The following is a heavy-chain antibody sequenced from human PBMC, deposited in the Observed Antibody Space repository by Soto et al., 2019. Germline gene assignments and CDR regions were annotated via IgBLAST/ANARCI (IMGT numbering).Heavy chain of an antibody. J-gene: IGHJ4*02. CDR3: AKGRYCSGGSCYNTIDY. Sequence: EVQLLESGGGSVQPGGSLRLSCAASGFTFSSYAMNWVRRAPGKGLHWVSAISGSGGSTYYADSVKGRFTLSRDNSKNTLYLQMNSLRAEDTAVYYCAKGRYCSGGSCYNTIDYWGQGTLVTVSS. CDR2: ISGSGGST. D-gene: IGHD2-15*01. V-gene: IGHV3-23*01. CDR1: GFTFSSYA.